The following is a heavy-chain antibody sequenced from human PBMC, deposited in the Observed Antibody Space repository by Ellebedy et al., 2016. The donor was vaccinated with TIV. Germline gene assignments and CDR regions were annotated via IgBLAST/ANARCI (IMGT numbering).Heavy chain of an antibody. CDR1: GFSLSTSGMC. CDR3: AHDQTNLVGATHYFDY. J-gene: IGHJ4*02. CDR2: IDWDDDK. Sequence: SGPTLVKPTQTLTLTCTFSGFSLSTSGMCVSWIRQPPGKALEWLALIDWDDDKYYSTSLKTRLTISKDTSKNQVVLTMTNMDPVDTATYYCAHDQTNLVGATHYFDYWGQGTLVTVSS. V-gene: IGHV2-70*12. D-gene: IGHD1-26*01.